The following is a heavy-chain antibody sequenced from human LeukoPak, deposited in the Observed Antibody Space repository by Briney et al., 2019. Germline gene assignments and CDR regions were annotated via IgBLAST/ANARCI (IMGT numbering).Heavy chain of an antibody. CDR3: ARARIVVVPAAISYFDY. V-gene: IGHV4-34*01. CDR1: GGSFSGYY. Sequence: PSETLSLTCAVYGGSFSGYYWSWIRQPPGKGREWIGEINHSGSTNYNPSLKSRVTISVDTSKNQFSLKLSSVTAADTAVYYCARARIVVVPAAISYFDYWGQGTLVTVSS. D-gene: IGHD2-2*02. J-gene: IGHJ4*02. CDR2: INHSGST.